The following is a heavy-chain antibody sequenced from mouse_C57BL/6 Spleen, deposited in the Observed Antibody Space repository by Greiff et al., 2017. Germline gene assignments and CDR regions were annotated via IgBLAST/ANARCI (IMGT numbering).Heavy chain of an antibody. V-gene: IGHV5-17*01. J-gene: IGHJ4*01. CDR3: AIGLRGNAMDY. Sequence: EVKLMESGGGLVKPGGSLKLSCAASGFTFSDYGMHWVRQAPETGLEWVAYISSGSSTISYADTVKGRFTISRDNAKNTLFLQMTSMRSEDTAMYYCAIGLRGNAMDYWGQGTSVTVSS. CDR2: ISSGSSTI. D-gene: IGHD3-1*01. CDR1: GFTFSDYG.